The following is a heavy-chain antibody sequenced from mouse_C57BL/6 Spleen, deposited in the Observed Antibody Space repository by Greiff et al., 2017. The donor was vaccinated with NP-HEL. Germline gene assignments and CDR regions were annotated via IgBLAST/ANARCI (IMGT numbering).Heavy chain of an antibody. CDR3: AYSNYEGLYFDV. Sequence: QVQLQQSGPELVKPGASVKISCKASGYAFSSSWMNWVKQRPGKGLEWIGRIYHGDGDTNYNVPFPGKATLTAAKSSSTAYMQLSSLTSEESAVYFCAYSNYEGLYFDVRSTRTTVTVSS. V-gene: IGHV1-82*01. CDR1: GYAFSSSW. J-gene: IGHJ1*03. CDR2: IYHGDGDT. D-gene: IGHD2-5*01.